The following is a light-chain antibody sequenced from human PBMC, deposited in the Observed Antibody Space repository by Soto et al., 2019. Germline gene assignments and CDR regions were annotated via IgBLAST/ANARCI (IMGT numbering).Light chain of an antibody. CDR2: DAS. Sequence: VMTQSPATLSVSPGERAALSCRASQSVSSNLAWYQQKPGQAPRLLIYDASTRATAVPARFTASGSGTEFTLTISSLQSEDFAVYYCQQYNNWPRTFCQGTKVEIK. V-gene: IGKV3-15*01. J-gene: IGKJ1*01. CDR3: QQYNNWPRT. CDR1: QSVSSN.